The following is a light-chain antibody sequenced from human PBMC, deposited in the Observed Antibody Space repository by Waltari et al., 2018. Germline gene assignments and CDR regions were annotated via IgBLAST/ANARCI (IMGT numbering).Light chain of an antibody. V-gene: IGKV1-39*01. CDR2: AAS. CDR1: QSINSY. CDR3: QQSYRTPLT. J-gene: IGKJ4*01. Sequence: DIQMTQSPSSLSASIGDRVTITCRASQSINSYLNWYQQKPRKAPKVLIFAASSLQSGVPSRFSGSGSGTDFTLTISSLQPEDFATYSCQQSYRTPLTFGGWTKVEIK.